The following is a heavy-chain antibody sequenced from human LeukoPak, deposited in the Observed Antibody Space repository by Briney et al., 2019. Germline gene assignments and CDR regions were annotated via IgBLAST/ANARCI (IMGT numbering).Heavy chain of an antibody. D-gene: IGHD5-24*01. CDR2: IYYSGST. CDR1: GGSISSYY. CDR3: ARDHGQRWLQGYYYYYYMDV. Sequence: SETLSLTCTVSGGSISSYYWSWIRQPPGKGLEWIGYIYYSGSTNYNPSLKSRVTISVDTSKNQFSLKLSSVTAADTAVYYCARDHGQRWLQGYYYYYYMDVWGKGTTVTVSS. V-gene: IGHV4-59*01. J-gene: IGHJ6*03.